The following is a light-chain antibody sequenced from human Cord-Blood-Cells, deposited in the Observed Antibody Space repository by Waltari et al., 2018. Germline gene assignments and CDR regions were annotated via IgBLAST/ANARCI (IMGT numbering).Light chain of an antibody. CDR1: SSDVGGYNY. CDR2: DVS. Sequence: QSALTQPRSVSGYPGQSVTISCTGTSSDVGGYNYVSWYQQHPGKAPKLMIYDVSKRPSGVPDRFSCSKSGNTASLTISGLQAEDEADYYCCSYAGSYTVRVFGGGTKLTVL. J-gene: IGLJ3*02. V-gene: IGLV2-11*01. CDR3: CSYAGSYTVRV.